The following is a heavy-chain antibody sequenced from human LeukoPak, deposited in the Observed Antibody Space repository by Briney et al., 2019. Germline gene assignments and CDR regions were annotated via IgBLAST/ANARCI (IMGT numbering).Heavy chain of an antibody. D-gene: IGHD3-3*01. CDR1: GYTLTELS. CDR3: ATFDLRFLEWFDAFDI. CDR2: FDPEDGET. Sequence: ASVKVTCMVSGYTLTELSMHWVRQAPGKGLEWMGGFDPEDGETIYAQKFQGRVTMTEDTSTDTAYMELSSLRSEDTAVYYCATFDLRFLEWFDAFDIWGQGTMVTVSS. J-gene: IGHJ3*02. V-gene: IGHV1-24*01.